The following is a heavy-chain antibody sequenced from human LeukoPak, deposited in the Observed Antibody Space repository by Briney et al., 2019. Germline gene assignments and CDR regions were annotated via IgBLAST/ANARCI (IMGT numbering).Heavy chain of an antibody. CDR3: TRGQPADVDTAMVFSY. V-gene: IGHV3-7*01. D-gene: IGHD5-18*01. J-gene: IGHJ4*02. Sequence: GGSLRLSCAASGFTFSSYWMSWVRQAPGKGLEWVANIKQDGSEKYYVDSVKGRFTISRDNAKNSLYLQMNSLRAEDTAVYYCTRGQPADVDTAMVFSYWGQGTLVTVSS. CDR1: GFTFSSYW. CDR2: IKQDGSEK.